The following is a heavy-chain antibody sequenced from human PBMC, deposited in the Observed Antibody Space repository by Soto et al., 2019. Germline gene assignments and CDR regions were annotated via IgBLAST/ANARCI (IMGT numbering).Heavy chain of an antibody. V-gene: IGHV1-58*01. J-gene: IGHJ5*02. CDR3: AGHPNDFWSGYFRRGWFDP. Sequence: SVKVSCKASGFTFTSSAVQWVRQARGQRLEWIGWIVVGSGNTNYAQKFQERVTITRDMSTSTAYMELSSLRSEDTAVYYCAGHPNDFWSGYFRRGWFDPWGQGTLVTVSS. CDR2: IVVGSGNT. CDR1: GFTFTSSA. D-gene: IGHD3-3*01.